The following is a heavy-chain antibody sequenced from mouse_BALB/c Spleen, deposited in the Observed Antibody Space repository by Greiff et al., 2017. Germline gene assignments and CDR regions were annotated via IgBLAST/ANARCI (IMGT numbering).Heavy chain of an antibody. CDR2: ISSGSSTI. V-gene: IGHV5-17*02. J-gene: IGHJ3*01. Sequence: EVQGVESGGGLVQPGGSRKLSCAASGFTFSSFGMHWVRQAPEKGLEWVAYISSGSSTIYYADTVKGRFTISRDNPKNTLFLQMTSLRSEDTAMYYCARGTGTPFAYWGQGTLVTVSA. CDR1: GFTFSSFG. CDR3: ARGTGTPFAY. D-gene: IGHD4-1*01.